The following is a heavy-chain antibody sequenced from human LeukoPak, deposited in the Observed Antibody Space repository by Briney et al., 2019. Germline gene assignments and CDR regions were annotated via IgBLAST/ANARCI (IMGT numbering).Heavy chain of an antibody. CDR1: GFTFSSYS. V-gene: IGHV4-34*01. CDR3: ARGPDRGGRFFIY. Sequence: GSLRLSCAASGFTFSSYSMNWVRQPPGKGLEWIGEINHSGSTNYNPSLKSRVTISVDTSKNQFSLKLSSVTAADTAVYYCARGPDRGGRFFIYWGQGTLVTVSS. D-gene: IGHD3-3*01. CDR2: INHSGST. J-gene: IGHJ4*02.